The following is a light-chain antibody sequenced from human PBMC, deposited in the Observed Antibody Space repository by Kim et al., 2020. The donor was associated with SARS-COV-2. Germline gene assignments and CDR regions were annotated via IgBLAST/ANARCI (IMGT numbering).Light chain of an antibody. V-gene: IGKV1-27*01. CDR2: AAS. Sequence: DIQMTQSPSSLSASVGDRVTINCRASQGIANYLAWYQQKPGKVPKLLIYAASALQGGVPSRFSGSGSGTDFTLTISSLQPEDAATYYCQKYDGAPWTFGQGTKVDIK. CDR3: QKYDGAPWT. CDR1: QGIANY. J-gene: IGKJ1*01.